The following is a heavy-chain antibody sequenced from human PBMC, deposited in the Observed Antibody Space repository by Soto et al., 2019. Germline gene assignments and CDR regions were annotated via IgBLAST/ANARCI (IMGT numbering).Heavy chain of an antibody. CDR3: ARVLRLDAFDI. J-gene: IGHJ3*02. CDR2: IYYSGSA. Sequence: PSEALSLTCTVSGGSISSYYWSWFRQPPGKGLQWIGYIYYSGSANYNPSLKSRVTISVDTSKNQFSLKLSSVTAADTAVYYCARVLRLDAFDIWGQGTMVTVSS. D-gene: IGHD3-16*01. V-gene: IGHV4-59*12. CDR1: GGSISSYY.